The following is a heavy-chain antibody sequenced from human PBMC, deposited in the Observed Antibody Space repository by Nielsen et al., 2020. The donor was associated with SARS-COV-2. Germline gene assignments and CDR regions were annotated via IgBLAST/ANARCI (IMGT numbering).Heavy chain of an antibody. V-gene: IGHV3-33*01. CDR1: GFTFSNYG. CDR2: IWYDGSNK. Sequence: GGSLRLSCAASGFTFSNYGMHWVRQAPGKGLEWVAVIWYDGSNKYYADSVKGRFTISRDNSKNTLYLQMNSLRAEDTAVYYCATVIAAAGTEDFDYWGQGTLVTVSS. CDR3: ATVIAAAGTEDFDY. J-gene: IGHJ4*02. D-gene: IGHD6-13*01.